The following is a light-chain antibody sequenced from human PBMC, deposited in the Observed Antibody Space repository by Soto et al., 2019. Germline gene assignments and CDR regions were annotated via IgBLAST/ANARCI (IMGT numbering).Light chain of an antibody. CDR2: DAS. V-gene: IGKV3-11*01. Sequence: EIVLPQSPATLSLSPGERATLSCRASQSVSSYLAWFQQKPGQAPRLLIYDASNSATGIPARFSGSGSGTDFTLTISSLEPEDFAVYYCQQRSNFFGGGTKVEIK. J-gene: IGKJ4*01. CDR1: QSVSSY. CDR3: QQRSNF.